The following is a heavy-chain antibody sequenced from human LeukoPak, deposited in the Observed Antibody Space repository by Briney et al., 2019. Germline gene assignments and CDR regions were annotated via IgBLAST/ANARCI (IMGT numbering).Heavy chain of an antibody. CDR3: ASHYYGSWFDP. J-gene: IGHJ5*02. V-gene: IGHV3-23*01. D-gene: IGHD3-10*01. CDR1: GFTFSNYG. CDR2: ISDSGGNT. Sequence: PGGTLRLSCAASGFTFSNYGMSWVPQAPGKGREWVSGISDSGGNTYYTDSVKGRFTISIDNTKNMLYLQMNSLRAEDTAVYYCASHYYGSWFDPWGQGTLVTVSS.